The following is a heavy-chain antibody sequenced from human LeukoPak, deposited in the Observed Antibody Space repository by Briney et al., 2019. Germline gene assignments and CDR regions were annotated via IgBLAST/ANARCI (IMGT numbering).Heavy chain of an antibody. V-gene: IGHV3-72*01. CDR2: STSKAYSYST. D-gene: IGHD6-13*01. CDR1: GFTFSDHY. Sequence: GGSLTLSCAASGFTFSDHYVDWVRQAPGKGLEWVGRSTSKAYSYSTEYAASVKGRFTISRDGSRNSVYLQMNSLKIEDTAVYYCTRGLAATGFDPWGQGTLVTVSS. J-gene: IGHJ5*02. CDR3: TRGLAATGFDP.